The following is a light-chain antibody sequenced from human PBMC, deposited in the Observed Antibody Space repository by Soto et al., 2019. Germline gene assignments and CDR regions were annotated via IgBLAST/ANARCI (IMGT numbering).Light chain of an antibody. Sequence: EIVLTQSPATLSLSPGERATLSCRASQSIGTNLAWYQQKPGQAPSLLIYDASNRATGIPARFCGSGSGTDFTLTIASLEPEDFAVYYCQQRTNWRGVSFGPGTKVDIK. CDR3: QQRTNWRGVS. CDR2: DAS. V-gene: IGKV3-11*01. CDR1: QSIGTN. J-gene: IGKJ3*01.